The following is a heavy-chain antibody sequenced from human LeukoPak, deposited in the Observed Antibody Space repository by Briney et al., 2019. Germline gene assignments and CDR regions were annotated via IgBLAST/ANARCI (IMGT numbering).Heavy chain of an antibody. CDR1: GFTFSSYA. CDR2: ISGSGGNT. V-gene: IGHV3-23*01. Sequence: GGSLRLSCAASGFTFSSYAMSWVRQAPGKGLEWVSAISGSGGNTYYADSVKGRFTISRDNSKNTLYLQMNSLRAEDTAVYYCAKDLSPTYYYDSSGYYSREYFQHWGQGTLVTVSS. D-gene: IGHD3-22*01. CDR3: AKDLSPTYYYDSSGYYSREYFQH. J-gene: IGHJ1*01.